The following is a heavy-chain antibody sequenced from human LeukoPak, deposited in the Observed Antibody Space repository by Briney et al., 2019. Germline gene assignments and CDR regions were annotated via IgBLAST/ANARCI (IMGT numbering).Heavy chain of an antibody. CDR3: AREGDYYDSSGYSVDH. D-gene: IGHD3-22*01. CDR1: GGSISSSSYY. V-gene: IGHV4-39*07. Sequence: PSETLSLTYTVSGGSISSSSYYWGWIRQPPGKGLEWIGSIYYSGSTYYNPSLKSRVTISVDTSKNQFSLKLSSVTAADTAVYYCAREGDYYDSSGYSVDHWGQGTLATVSS. CDR2: IYYSGST. J-gene: IGHJ4*02.